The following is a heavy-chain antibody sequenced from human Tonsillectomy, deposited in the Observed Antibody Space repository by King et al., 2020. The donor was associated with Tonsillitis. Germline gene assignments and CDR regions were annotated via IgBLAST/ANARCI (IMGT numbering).Heavy chain of an antibody. D-gene: IGHD6-13*01. CDR1: GGSFSVYY. V-gene: IGHV4-34*01. CDR3: ARGYSSSWYNPGGMDV. J-gene: IGHJ6*02. CDR2: INHSGST. Sequence: VQLQQWGAGLLKPSETLSLTCAVYGGSFSVYYWSWIRQPPGKGREWIGEINHSGSTNYNPALKSRVTISVETSTNEFSLKLSLVTAADTAVYYCARGYSSSWYNPGGMDVWGQGTTVTVSS.